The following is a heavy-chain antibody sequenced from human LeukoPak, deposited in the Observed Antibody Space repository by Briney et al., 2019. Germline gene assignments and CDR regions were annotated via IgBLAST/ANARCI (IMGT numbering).Heavy chain of an antibody. J-gene: IGHJ4*02. D-gene: IGHD3-3*02. Sequence: SETLSLICSVSGGSVTSNFWTWIRQAAGKGLEWIGRVSTRGTTNYNPSLKSRLTLSIDAPNNQFSLRLDFVTAADTAVYFCARSPALADLDYWGQGIVVRVSS. V-gene: IGHV4-59*10. CDR3: ARSPALADLDY. CDR1: GGSVTSNF. CDR2: VSTRGTT.